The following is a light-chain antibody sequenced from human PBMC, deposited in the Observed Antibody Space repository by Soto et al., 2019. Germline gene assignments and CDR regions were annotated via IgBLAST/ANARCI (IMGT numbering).Light chain of an antibody. CDR3: AAWDDTLSGVL. V-gene: IGLV1-47*01. CDR1: SSNIGSNY. J-gene: IGLJ2*01. Sequence: QSALTQPPSASGTPGQRVTISCSGSSSNIGSNYVYWYQHLPGTAPKLLIYRNNQRPSGVPDRFSGSKSGTSASLAISGLRSEDEADYYCAAWDDTLSGVLFGGGTKLTVL. CDR2: RNN.